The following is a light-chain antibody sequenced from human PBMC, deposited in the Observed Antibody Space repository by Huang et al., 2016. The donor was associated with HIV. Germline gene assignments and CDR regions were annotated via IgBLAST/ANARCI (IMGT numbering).Light chain of an antibody. Sequence: DIQMTQSPSSLSASVGDRVTVTCRARQGISNYLAWFQQKPGKAPKSLIYSASSLQSGVPSRFSGRGAGTDFTLSISGLQPDDSATYYCHQYYSFPYTFGQGTKLEIK. CDR1: QGISNY. CDR2: SAS. CDR3: HQYYSFPYT. J-gene: IGKJ2*01. V-gene: IGKV1-16*01.